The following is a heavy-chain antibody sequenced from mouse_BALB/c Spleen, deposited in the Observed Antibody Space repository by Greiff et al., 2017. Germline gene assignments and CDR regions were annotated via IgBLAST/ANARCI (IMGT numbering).Heavy chain of an antibody. CDR1: GFSLTGYG. Sequence: VQLQQSGPGLVAPSQSLSITCTASGFSLTGYGVNWVRQPPGKGLEWLGRIWGDGSRDYNSAPKSRLSISKDNSKSQVFLKMNRLQTDDTASYYCAREDGNYAMDYWGQGTSVTVSS. CDR2: IWGDGSR. CDR3: AREDGNYAMDY. D-gene: IGHD2-1*01. J-gene: IGHJ4*01. V-gene: IGHV2-6-7*01.